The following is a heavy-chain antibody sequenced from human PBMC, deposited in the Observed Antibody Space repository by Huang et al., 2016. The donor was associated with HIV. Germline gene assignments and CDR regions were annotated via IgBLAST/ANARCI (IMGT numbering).Heavy chain of an antibody. V-gene: IGHV1-2*02. Sequence: QVQLVQSGAEVKKPGASVKVSCKASGYTFTGYYIHWVRQAPGQGLEWMGWINPKSGGTNYAQKFQGRGTMTRDTSISTAYMELSRLRSDDTAVYYCARGTDYSSTWSDYWGQGTLVTVSS. J-gene: IGHJ4*02. CDR1: GYTFTGYY. D-gene: IGHD6-13*01. CDR2: INPKSGGT. CDR3: ARGTDYSSTWSDY.